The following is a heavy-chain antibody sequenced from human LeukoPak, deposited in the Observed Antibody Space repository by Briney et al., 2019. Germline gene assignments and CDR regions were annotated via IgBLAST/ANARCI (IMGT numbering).Heavy chain of an antibody. V-gene: IGHV4-59*01. Sequence: PGGYLRLSCAASGFTFSNYAMSWVRQGPGQGLEWIGYICYSGPTNYSPPLKSRVTISVDTSKNQDSLRLSSVTAADTAVYYCARDYYDSRGDAFDIWGQGTMVTVSS. CDR2: ICYSGPT. D-gene: IGHD3-22*01. CDR1: GFTFSNYA. J-gene: IGHJ3*02. CDR3: ARDYYDSRGDAFDI.